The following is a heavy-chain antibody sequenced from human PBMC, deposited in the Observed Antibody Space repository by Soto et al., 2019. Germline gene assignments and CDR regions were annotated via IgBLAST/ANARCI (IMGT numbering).Heavy chain of an antibody. J-gene: IGHJ6*02. V-gene: IGHV3-49*03. CDR3: ARHARVGESLTLNYYAVDV. Sequence: GGSLRLSCTASGFTFSDYEMNWFRQAPGKGLEWVGFIRSKDLGGTEHYAASVRGRFTISRDDAKSVAYLQMDSLKTEDTGVYYCARHARVGESLTLNYYAVDVWGQGTTVTV. CDR1: GFTFSDYE. CDR2: IRSKDLGGTE. D-gene: IGHD3-10*01.